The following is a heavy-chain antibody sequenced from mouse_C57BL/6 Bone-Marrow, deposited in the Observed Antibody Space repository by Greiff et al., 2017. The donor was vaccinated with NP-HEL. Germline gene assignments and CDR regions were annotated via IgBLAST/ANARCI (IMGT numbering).Heavy chain of an antibody. CDR2: ISDGGSYT. V-gene: IGHV5-4*03. Sequence: EVKLQESGGGLVKPGGSLKLSCAASGFTFSSYAMSWVRQTPEKRLEWVATISDGGSYTYYPDNVKGRFTISRDNAKNNPYLQMSHLKSEDTAMYYWARGGIATSYFEYWGQGTTLTVAS. CDR3: ARGGIATSYFEY. J-gene: IGHJ2*01. CDR1: GFTFSSYA.